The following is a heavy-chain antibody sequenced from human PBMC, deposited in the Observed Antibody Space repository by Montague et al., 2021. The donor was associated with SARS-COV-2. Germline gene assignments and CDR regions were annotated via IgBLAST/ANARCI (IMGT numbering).Heavy chain of an antibody. CDR3: ARLSGVAPRCYYEGMDV. Sequence: PALVKPTQTLTLTCTFSGFSLRTAETCVSWIRQPPGKAPQWLARIDWDGDKYYSRTLGTRVSISTDTAKTQVVLTMTNVDPMDTATYYCARLSGVAPRCYYEGMDVWGQGTAVTVSS. J-gene: IGHJ6*02. CDR2: IDWDGDK. D-gene: IGHD7-27*01. V-gene: IGHV2-70*11. CDR1: GFSLRTAETC.